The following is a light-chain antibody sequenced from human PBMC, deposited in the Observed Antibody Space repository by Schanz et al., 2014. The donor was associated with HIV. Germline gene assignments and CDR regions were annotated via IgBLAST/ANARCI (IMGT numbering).Light chain of an antibody. V-gene: IGLV1-51*01. CDR2: ANH. CDR3: AAWDDSLNVVV. Sequence: QSVLTQPPSVSAAPGQKVTIACSGSAFNIGQNFVSWYQHLPGTAPKLLIYANHERPSEIPDRFSASRTGTSATLAIIGLQSEDEADYYCAAWDDSLNVVVFGGGTKLTVL. CDR1: AFNIGQNF. J-gene: IGLJ2*01.